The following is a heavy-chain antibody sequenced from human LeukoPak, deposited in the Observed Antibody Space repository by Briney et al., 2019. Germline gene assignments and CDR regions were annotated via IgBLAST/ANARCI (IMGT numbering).Heavy chain of an antibody. V-gene: IGHV4-39*07. D-gene: IGHD4/OR15-4a*01. J-gene: IGHJ4*02. CDR1: GGSINSRGYH. CDR3: ARVSYGGLDY. Sequence: SETLSLTCTVSGGSINSRGYHWGWIRQAPGKGLEWVGSIYYSGSTYYNPSLKTRLTISIDTSKNQFSLSLKYVTAADTAVYYCARVSYGGLDYWGQGALVTVSS. CDR2: IYYSGST.